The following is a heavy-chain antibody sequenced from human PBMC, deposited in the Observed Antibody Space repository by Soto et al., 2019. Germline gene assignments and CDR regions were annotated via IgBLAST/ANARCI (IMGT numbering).Heavy chain of an antibody. J-gene: IGHJ6*02. V-gene: IGHV1-18*01. CDR1: GYTFTSYG. D-gene: IGHD3-22*01. CDR2: ISAYNGNT. Sequence: QVPLVQSGAEVKKPGPSVKVSCKASGYTFTSYGITWVGKAPGQGLGWMGWISAYNGNTNYAQKLQGRVTMTTDTSTSTAYMELRSLRSDDTAVYYCARAITMINGMDVWGQGTTVTVSS. CDR3: ARAITMINGMDV.